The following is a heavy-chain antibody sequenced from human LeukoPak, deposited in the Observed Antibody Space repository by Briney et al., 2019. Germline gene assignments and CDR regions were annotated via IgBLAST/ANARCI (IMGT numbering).Heavy chain of an antibody. J-gene: IGHJ3*02. CDR2: IYYSGST. Sequence: PSETLSLTCTVSGGSISSYYWSWIRQPPGKGLEWIGYIYYSGSTNYNPSLKSRVTISVDTSKNQFSLKLSSVTAADTAVYYCARGGSYFPFDIWGQGTMVTVSS. D-gene: IGHD1-26*01. CDR1: GGSISSYY. CDR3: ARGGSYFPFDI. V-gene: IGHV4-59*08.